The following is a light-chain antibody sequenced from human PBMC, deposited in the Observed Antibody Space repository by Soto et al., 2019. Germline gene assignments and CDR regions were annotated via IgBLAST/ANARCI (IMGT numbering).Light chain of an antibody. CDR2: DVS. V-gene: IGLV2-11*01. CDR1: SSDVGDNKY. J-gene: IGLJ3*02. Sequence: QSALTQPRSVSGPPGQSVTISCTGSSSDVGDNKYVSWYQQHPGKAPKLLTYDVSKRPSGVPDRLSSSKSGNTASLTISGLQAEDEADYYCCSYAGNSWVFGGGTKLTVL. CDR3: CSYAGNSWV.